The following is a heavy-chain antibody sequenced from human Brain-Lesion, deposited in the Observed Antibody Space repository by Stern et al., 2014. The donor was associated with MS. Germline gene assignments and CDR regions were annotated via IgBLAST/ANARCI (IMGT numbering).Heavy chain of an antibody. V-gene: IGHV4-31*03. J-gene: IGHJ2*01. CDR1: GGSVSSGGYF. CDR3: ARNPALWYFDL. Sequence: VQLVESGPGLVKPLQTLSLTCTVSGGSVSSGGYFWNWIRQHPGKGLEWIGHVYYSGSIAYNPSLKSRVTISVDTSKNQFSLRPRSVTAADTAVYYCARNPALWYFDLWGRGTLAAVSS. D-gene: IGHD3-3*02. CDR2: VYYSGSI.